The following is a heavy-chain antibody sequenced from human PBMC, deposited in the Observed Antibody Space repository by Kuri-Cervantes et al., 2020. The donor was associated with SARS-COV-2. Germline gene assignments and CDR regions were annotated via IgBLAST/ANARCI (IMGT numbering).Heavy chain of an antibody. CDR2: ISRTSTYK. D-gene: IGHD2-2*01. CDR1: GFSFTSYS. J-gene: IGHJ5*02. Sequence: GESLKISCAASGFSFTSYSMTWVRQTPGKGLEWVSSISRTSTYKHYADSVKGRFSMSRDNAKNSLYLQLESLRVEDTAIYYCAKAGGIEIPAATNWFDPWGQGTLVTVSS. CDR3: AKAGGIEIPAATNWFDP. V-gene: IGHV3-21*06.